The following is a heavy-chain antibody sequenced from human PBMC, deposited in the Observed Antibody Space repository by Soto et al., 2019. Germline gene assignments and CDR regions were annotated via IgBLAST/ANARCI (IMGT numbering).Heavy chain of an antibody. Sequence: PSETLSLTCSVSGGSINSSSYFWGWARQPPGKGLEWIGSIYYSGSTYYNPSLRSRVTISVDTSKNQFSLKLSSVTAADTAVFYCARHYSSGSRNWFDPWGQGTLVTVS. D-gene: IGHD6-19*01. CDR1: GGSINSSSYF. CDR2: IYYSGST. CDR3: ARHYSSGSRNWFDP. V-gene: IGHV4-39*01. J-gene: IGHJ5*02.